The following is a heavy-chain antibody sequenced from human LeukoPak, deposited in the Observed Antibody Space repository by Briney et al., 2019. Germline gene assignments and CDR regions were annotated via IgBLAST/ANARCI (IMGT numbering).Heavy chain of an antibody. D-gene: IGHD6-19*01. J-gene: IGHJ5*02. CDR1: GGSISSSSYY. CDR2: IYYSGST. Sequence: SETLSLTCSVSGGSISSSSYYWGWIRQPPGKGLEWIGSIYYSGSTYYNPSLKSRVTISVDTSKNQFSLKLSSVTAADTAVYYCAREGGSGRTNWFDPWGQGTLVTVSS. CDR3: AREGGSGRTNWFDP. V-gene: IGHV4-39*07.